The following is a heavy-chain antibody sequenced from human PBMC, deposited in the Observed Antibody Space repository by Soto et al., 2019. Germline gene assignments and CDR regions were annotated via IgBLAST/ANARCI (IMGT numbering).Heavy chain of an antibody. D-gene: IGHD4-4*01. CDR3: TSDYSIMRGRDYYYYGMDV. Sequence: GGSLRLSCAASGFTFSNAWMSWVRQAPGKGLEWVGRIKSKTDGGTTDYATPVKGRFTISRDDSKNTLYLQMNSLKTEDTAVYYCTSDYSIMRGRDYYYYGMDVWGQGTTVTVSS. CDR1: GFTFSNAW. V-gene: IGHV3-15*01. CDR2: IKSKTDGGTT. J-gene: IGHJ6*02.